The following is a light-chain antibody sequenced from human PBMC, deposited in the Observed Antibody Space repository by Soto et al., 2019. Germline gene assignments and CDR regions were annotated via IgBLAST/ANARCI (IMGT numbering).Light chain of an antibody. V-gene: IGLV2-14*01. Sequence: QSVLTQPASVSGSPGQSITVSCTGTSSDVGGYNYVSWYQQHSGKAPKLMIYDVSNRPSGVSNRFSGSKSGNTASLTISGLQAEDEADYYCSSYTSSSTLGGVFGTGTKVTVL. J-gene: IGLJ1*01. CDR2: DVS. CDR3: SSYTSSSTLGGV. CDR1: SSDVGGYNY.